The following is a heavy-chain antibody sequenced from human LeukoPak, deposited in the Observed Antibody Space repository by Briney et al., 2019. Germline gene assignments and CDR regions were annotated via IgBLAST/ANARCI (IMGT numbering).Heavy chain of an antibody. J-gene: IGHJ6*02. CDR1: GFTFSSYS. D-gene: IGHD1-7*01. Sequence: GGSLRLSCAASGFTFSSYSMNWVRQAPGKGLEWVSSISSSSSYIYYADSVKGRFTISRGNAKNSLYLQMNSLRAEDAAVYYCARDWNYEAGMDVWGQGTTVTVSS. CDR3: ARDWNYEAGMDV. CDR2: ISSSSSYI. V-gene: IGHV3-21*01.